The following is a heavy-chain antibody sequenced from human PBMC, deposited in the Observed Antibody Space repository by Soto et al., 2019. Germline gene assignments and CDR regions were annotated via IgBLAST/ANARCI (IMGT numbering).Heavy chain of an antibody. CDR2: IYYSGST. V-gene: IGHV4-39*01. J-gene: IGHJ4*02. CDR1: GGSISSSSYY. D-gene: IGHD3-22*01. CDR3: ARQASQLLLAALPDY. Sequence: SETLSLTCTVSGGSISSSSYYWGWIRQPPGKGLEWIGSIYYSGSTYYNPSLKSRVTISVDTSKNQFSLKLSSVTAADTAVYYCARQASQLLLAALPDYWGQGTLVTVSS.